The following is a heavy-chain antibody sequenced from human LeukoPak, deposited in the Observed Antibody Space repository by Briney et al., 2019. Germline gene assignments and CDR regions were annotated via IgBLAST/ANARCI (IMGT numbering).Heavy chain of an antibody. V-gene: IGHV3-30*02. Sequence: GGSLRLSCAASGFTFSSYGMHWVRQAPGKGLEWVAFIRYDGSNKYYADSVKGRFTISRDNSKNTLYLQMNSLRAEDTAVYYCAKDREMATIIDYWGQGTLVTVSS. CDR2: IRYDGSNK. CDR1: GFTFSSYG. J-gene: IGHJ4*02. CDR3: AKDREMATIIDY. D-gene: IGHD5-24*01.